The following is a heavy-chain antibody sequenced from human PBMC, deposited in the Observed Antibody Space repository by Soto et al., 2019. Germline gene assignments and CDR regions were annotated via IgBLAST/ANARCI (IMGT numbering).Heavy chain of an antibody. CDR3: ARNSDIAAADHTYDY. Sequence: GASVKVSCKASGGTFSSYAISWVRQAPGQGLEWMGGIIPIFGTANYAQKFQGRVTITADESTSTAYMELSSLRSEDTAVYYCARNSDIAAADHTYDYWGQGTLVTVSS. D-gene: IGHD6-13*01. CDR2: IIPIFGTA. CDR1: GGTFSSYA. V-gene: IGHV1-69*13. J-gene: IGHJ4*02.